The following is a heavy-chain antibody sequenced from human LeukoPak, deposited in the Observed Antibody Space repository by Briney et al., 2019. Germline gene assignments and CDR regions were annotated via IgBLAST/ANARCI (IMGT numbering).Heavy chain of an antibody. J-gene: IGHJ4*02. CDR1: GGSISSSSYY. V-gene: IGHV4-39*07. Sequence: SETLSLTCTVSGGSISSSSYYWGWIRQPPGKGLEWIGEINHSGSTNYNPSLKSRVTISVDTSKNQFSLKLSSVTAADTAVYYCARGVPGRVGATTYDYWGQGTLVTVSS. CDR2: INHSGST. CDR3: ARGVPGRVGATTYDY. D-gene: IGHD1-26*01.